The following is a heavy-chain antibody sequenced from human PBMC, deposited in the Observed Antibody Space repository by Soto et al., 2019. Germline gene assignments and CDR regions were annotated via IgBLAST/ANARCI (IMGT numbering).Heavy chain of an antibody. CDR2: IIPIFGTA. CDR3: AREHIAAAGKTYFQH. V-gene: IGHV1-69*13. D-gene: IGHD6-13*01. CDR1: GGTFSSYA. J-gene: IGHJ1*01. Sequence: SVKVSCKASGGTFSSYAISWLRQAPGQGLEWMGGIIPIFGTANYAQKFQGRVTITADESASTAYMELSSLRSEDTAVYYCAREHIAAAGKTYFQHWGQGTVATDS.